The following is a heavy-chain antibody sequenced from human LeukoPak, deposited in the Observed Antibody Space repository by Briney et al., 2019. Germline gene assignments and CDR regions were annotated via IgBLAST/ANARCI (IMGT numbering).Heavy chain of an antibody. V-gene: IGHV3-48*02. CDR2: ISSSSSTI. J-gene: IGHJ6*02. CDR1: GFTFSDHS. CDR3: ARGTGHSSGWYGGSYYYSYGMDV. Sequence: SGGSLRLSCAASGFTFSDHSMNWVRQAPGKGLEWVSYISSSSSTIYYADSVKGRFTISRDNAKNSLYLQMNSLRDEDTAVYYCARGTGHSSGWYGGSYYYSYGMDVWGQGTTVTVSS. D-gene: IGHD6-19*01.